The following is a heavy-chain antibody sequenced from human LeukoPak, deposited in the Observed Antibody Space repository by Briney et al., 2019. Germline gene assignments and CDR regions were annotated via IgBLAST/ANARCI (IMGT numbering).Heavy chain of an antibody. CDR3: ARAVSGRFDY. CDR1: GGSMSPYH. J-gene: IGHJ4*02. D-gene: IGHD6-19*01. CDR2: IYYSGST. Sequence: SETLSLTCTVSGGSMSPYHWGWIRQPPGKGLEWTGYIYYSGSTDYNPSLRSRVTISVDTSKNQFSLKLSSVTAADTAIYYCARAVSGRFDYWGQGTLVTVSS. V-gene: IGHV4-59*08.